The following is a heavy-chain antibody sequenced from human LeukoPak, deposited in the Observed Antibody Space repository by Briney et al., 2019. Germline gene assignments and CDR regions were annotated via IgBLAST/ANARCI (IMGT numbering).Heavy chain of an antibody. CDR3: AREYYYGSGSLSGAPVPAKEQNWFDP. V-gene: IGHV1-69*13. J-gene: IGHJ5*02. Sequence: GASVKVSCKASGGTFSSYAISWVHQAPGQGLEWMGGIIPIFGTANYAQKFQGRVTITADESTSTAYMELSSLRSEDTAVYYCAREYYYGSGSLSGAPVPAKEQNWFDPWGQGTLVTVSS. D-gene: IGHD3-10*01. CDR2: IIPIFGTA. CDR1: GGTFSSYA.